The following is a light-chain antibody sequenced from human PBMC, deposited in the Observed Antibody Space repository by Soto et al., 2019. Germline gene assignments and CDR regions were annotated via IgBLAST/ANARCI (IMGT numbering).Light chain of an antibody. J-gene: IGLJ3*02. CDR1: SSDVGANNY. Sequence: QSALTQPPSASGSPGQSVTISCTGTSSDVGANNYVSWYQQHPGQAPKLIIHEVDQRPSGVPDRFSGSKSGNTASLTVSGLQAEDEAVYYCSSYAGRNDFGVFGGGTKLTVL. V-gene: IGLV2-8*01. CDR2: EVD. CDR3: SSYAGRNDFGV.